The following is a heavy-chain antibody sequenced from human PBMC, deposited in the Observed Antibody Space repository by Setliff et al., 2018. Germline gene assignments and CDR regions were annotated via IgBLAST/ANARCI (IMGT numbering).Heavy chain of an antibody. D-gene: IGHD3-22*01. CDR2: IYSSGST. CDR1: GGSISSGDYY. Sequence: SETLSLTWTVSGGSISSGDYYWSWIRQPPGKGLEWIGYIYSSGSTYYNPSLKSRVSISVDTSKNQFSLKLSSVTAADTAVYYCARESRYYYDNLGTLDYWGQGTLVTVSS. V-gene: IGHV4-30-4*08. J-gene: IGHJ4*02. CDR3: ARESRYYYDNLGTLDY.